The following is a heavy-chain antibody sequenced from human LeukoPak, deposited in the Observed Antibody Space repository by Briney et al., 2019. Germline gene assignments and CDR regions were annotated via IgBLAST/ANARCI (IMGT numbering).Heavy chain of an antibody. V-gene: IGHV3-66*01. CDR1: GGSISSSSYY. Sequence: ETLSLTCTVSGGSISSSSYYWGWIRQPPGKGLEWVSVIYTGGSTYYADSVEGRFTISRDNSKNTLYLQMNSLRAGDTAVYYCAMATWVGGLDYWGQGTLVTVSS. CDR3: AMATWVGGLDY. CDR2: IYTGGST. D-gene: IGHD1-26*01. J-gene: IGHJ4*02.